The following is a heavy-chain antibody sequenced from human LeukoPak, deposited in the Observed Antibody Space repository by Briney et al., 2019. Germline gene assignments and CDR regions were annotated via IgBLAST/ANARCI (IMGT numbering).Heavy chain of an antibody. V-gene: IGHV3-53*01. CDR2: IYSGGST. D-gene: IGHD5-12*01. CDR3: ARSWPWDY. CDR1: GFTVSSNY. Sequence: EAGGSLRLSCAASGFTVSSNYMSWVRQAPGKGLEWVSVIYSGGSTYYADSVKGRFTISRDNSKNTLYLQMNSLRVEDTAVYYCARSWPWDYWGQGTLVTVSS. J-gene: IGHJ4*02.